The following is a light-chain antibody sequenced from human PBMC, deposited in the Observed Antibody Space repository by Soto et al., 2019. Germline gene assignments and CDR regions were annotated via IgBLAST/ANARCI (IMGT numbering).Light chain of an antibody. CDR2: DVS. Sequence: QSVLTQPASVSGSPGQSITIPCSGRSSDLGGYNYVSWYQQHPGKAPKLMIYDVSKRPSGVPDRFSGSKSGNTASLTISGLQAEDEADYYCCSYAGSYTFVVFGGGTQLTVL. J-gene: IGLJ2*01. V-gene: IGLV2-11*01. CDR3: CSYAGSYTFVV. CDR1: SSDLGGYNY.